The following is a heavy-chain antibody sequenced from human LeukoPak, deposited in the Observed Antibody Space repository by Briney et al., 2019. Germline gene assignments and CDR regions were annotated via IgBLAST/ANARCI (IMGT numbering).Heavy chain of an antibody. CDR2: IWYDGSNK. D-gene: IGHD4-11*01. CDR3: ARDLDYSNYLDY. CDR1: GFTFSSYG. Sequence: TGRSLRLSCAASGFTFSSYGMHWVRQAPGKGLEWVAVIWYDGSNKYYADSVKGRFTISRDNSKNTLYLQMNSLRAEDTAVYYCARDLDYSNYLDYWGQGTLVTVSS. V-gene: IGHV3-33*08. J-gene: IGHJ4*02.